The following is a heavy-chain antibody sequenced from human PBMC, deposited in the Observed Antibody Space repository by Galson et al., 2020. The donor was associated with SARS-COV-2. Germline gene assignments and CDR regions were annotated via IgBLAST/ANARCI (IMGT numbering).Heavy chain of an antibody. Sequence: GGSLRLPCAASGFTVSSNYMSWVRQAPGKGLEWVSVIYSGGSTYYADSVKGRFTISRDNSKNTLYLQMNSLRAEDTAVYYCARDLVYGSGRGVNWYFGVWGRGTLVTVSS. J-gene: IGHJ2*01. CDR3: ARDLVYGSGRGVNWYFGV. V-gene: IGHV3-53*01. CDR1: GFTVSSNY. D-gene: IGHD6-19*01. CDR2: IYSGGST.